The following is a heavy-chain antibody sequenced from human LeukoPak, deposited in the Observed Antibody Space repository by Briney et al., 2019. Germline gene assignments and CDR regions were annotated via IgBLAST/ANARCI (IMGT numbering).Heavy chain of an antibody. CDR3: AKDLADSSSWYSYYYMDV. Sequence: HSGGSLRLSCAASGFTFSSYEMNWVRQAPGKGLEWVSAISGSGGSTYYADSVKGRFTISRDNSKNTLYLQMNSLRAEDTAVYYCAKDLADSSSWYSYYYMDVWGKGTTVTISS. J-gene: IGHJ6*03. V-gene: IGHV3-23*01. CDR1: GFTFSSYE. D-gene: IGHD6-13*01. CDR2: ISGSGGST.